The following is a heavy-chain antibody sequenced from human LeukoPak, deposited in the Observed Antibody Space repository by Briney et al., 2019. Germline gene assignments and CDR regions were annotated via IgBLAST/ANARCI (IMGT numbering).Heavy chain of an antibody. CDR1: GFTFSSYG. Sequence: GGSLRLSCAASGFTFSSYGMHWVRQAPGKGLEWVAFIRYDGGNKYYADSVKGRFTIPRDNSKNTLYLQMNSLRAEDTAVYYCALGGGDAFDIWGQGTMVTVSS. V-gene: IGHV3-30*02. J-gene: IGHJ3*02. CDR3: ALGGGDAFDI. CDR2: IRYDGGNK. D-gene: IGHD3-16*01.